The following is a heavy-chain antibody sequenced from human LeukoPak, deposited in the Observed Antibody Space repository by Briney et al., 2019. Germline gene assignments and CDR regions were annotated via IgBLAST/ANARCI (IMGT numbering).Heavy chain of an antibody. CDR2: ISSSGSTL. D-gene: IGHD1-1*01. CDR1: GFTFSSYE. J-gene: IGHJ4*02. CDR3: ATSGTTYYFDY. Sequence: PGGSLRLSCAASGFTFSSYEMNWVRQAPGKGLEWVSYISSSGSTLYYADSVKGRFTISRDNAKNLLYLQINSLRAEDTAVYYCATSGTTYYFDYWGQGTLVTVSS. V-gene: IGHV3-48*03.